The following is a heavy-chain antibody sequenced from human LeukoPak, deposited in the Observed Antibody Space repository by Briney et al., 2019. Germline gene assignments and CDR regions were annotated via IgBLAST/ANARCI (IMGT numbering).Heavy chain of an antibody. Sequence: GGSLRLSCTASGFTFNTYSIHWVRQAPGKGLEWVTFISYDGSNKDYADSVKGRFTISRDNSKNTLYLQMNSLRAEDTAVYYCAKPEEDSGSGYYMSIGEIAEYFQHWGQGTLVTVSS. V-gene: IGHV3-30*04. CDR1: GFTFNTYS. CDR3: AKPEEDSGSGYYMSIGEIAEYFQH. D-gene: IGHD3-22*01. CDR2: ISYDGSNK. J-gene: IGHJ1*01.